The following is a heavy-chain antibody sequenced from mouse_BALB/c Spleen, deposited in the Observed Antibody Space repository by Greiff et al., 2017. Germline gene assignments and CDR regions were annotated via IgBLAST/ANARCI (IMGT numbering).Heavy chain of an antibody. J-gene: IGHJ4*01. CDR3: ARSYYYRYDVSAMDY. CDR1: GYSITSDYA. V-gene: IGHV3-2*02. D-gene: IGHD2-14*01. Sequence: EVKLQESGPGLVKPSQSLSLTCTVTGYSITSDYAWNWIRQFPGNKLEWMGYISYSGSTSYNPSLKSRISITRDTSKNQFFLQLNSVTTEDTATYYCARSYYYRYDVSAMDYWGQGTSVTVSS. CDR2: ISYSGST.